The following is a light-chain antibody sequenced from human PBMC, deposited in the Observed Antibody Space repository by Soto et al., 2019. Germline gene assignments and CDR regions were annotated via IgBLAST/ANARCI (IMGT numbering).Light chain of an antibody. Sequence: QSALTQPASVSGSHGQSITISCTGTRSDVGTYNCVSWYQHRPGKAPKLMIYDVSFRPSGVSNRFSGSKSANTASLTISGLQSEDEADYYCRSYTTSNTQVFGGGTKVTVL. CDR3: RSYTTSNTQV. CDR2: DVS. J-gene: IGLJ3*02. V-gene: IGLV2-14*01. CDR1: RSDVGTYNC.